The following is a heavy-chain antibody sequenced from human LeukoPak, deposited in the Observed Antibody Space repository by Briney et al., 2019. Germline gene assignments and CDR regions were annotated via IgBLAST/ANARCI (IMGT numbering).Heavy chain of an antibody. CDR2: ISYDGSNK. Sequence: QPGRSLRLSCAASGFTFSSYAMHWVRQAPGKGLEWVAVISYDGSNKYYADSVKGRFTISRDNSKNTLYLQMNSLRAEDTAVYYCARDGMGVATIHYYFDYWGQGTLVTVSS. D-gene: IGHD5-12*01. J-gene: IGHJ4*02. CDR3: ARDGMGVATIHYYFDY. CDR1: GFTFSSYA. V-gene: IGHV3-30-3*01.